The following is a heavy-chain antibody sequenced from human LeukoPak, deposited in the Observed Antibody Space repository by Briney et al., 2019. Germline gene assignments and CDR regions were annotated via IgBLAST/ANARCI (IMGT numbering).Heavy chain of an antibody. D-gene: IGHD4-17*01. Sequence: GGSLRLSCAASGFTFSSYSMNWVRQAPGKGLEWVSYISSSSSTIYYADSVKGRFTISRDNAKNSLYLQMNSLRAEDTAVYYCARAPSTVTTWDYYHYMDVWGKGTTVTVSS. J-gene: IGHJ6*03. CDR1: GFTFSSYS. CDR3: ARAPSTVTTWDYYHYMDV. V-gene: IGHV3-48*01. CDR2: ISSSSSTI.